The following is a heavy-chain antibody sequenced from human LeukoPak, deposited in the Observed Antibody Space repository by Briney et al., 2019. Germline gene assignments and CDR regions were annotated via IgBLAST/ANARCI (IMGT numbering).Heavy chain of an antibody. Sequence: ASVRLSCKASEGTFSSFAISSGRQARGQRREWRGGTIAIVGTANYAQKFQGIVTITADDSTSTAYMELSSLRSEDTAVYYCARELRQQLAYYFDYWGQGTLVTVSS. J-gene: IGHJ4*02. CDR2: TIAIVGTA. V-gene: IGHV1-69*13. CDR1: EGTFSSFA. D-gene: IGHD6-13*01. CDR3: ARELRQQLAYYFDY.